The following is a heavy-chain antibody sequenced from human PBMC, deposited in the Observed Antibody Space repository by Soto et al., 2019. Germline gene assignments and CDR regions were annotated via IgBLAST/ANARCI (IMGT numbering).Heavy chain of an antibody. Sequence: SETLSLTCTVSGGSISSYYWSWIRQPPGKGLERIGYIYYSGSTNYNPSLKSRVTISVDTSKNQFSLELTSVTAADTAVYYCARAAIKGHQVAGQPPVSQTLDYWGQGTLVTVSS. J-gene: IGHJ4*02. CDR1: GGSISSYY. V-gene: IGHV4-59*12. CDR2: IYYSGST. CDR3: ARAAIKGHQVAGQPPVSQTLDY. D-gene: IGHD1-1*01.